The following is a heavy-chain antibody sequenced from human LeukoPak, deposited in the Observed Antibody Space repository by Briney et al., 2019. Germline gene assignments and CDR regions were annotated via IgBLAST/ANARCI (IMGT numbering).Heavy chain of an antibody. CDR1: GGSFSGYY. D-gene: IGHD6-19*01. J-gene: IGHJ4*02. CDR2: INHSGST. CDR3: ARVLFQWLAQTHFDY. Sequence: TASETLSLTCAVYGGSFSGYYWSWIRQPPGKGLEWLGEINHSGSTYYNPSLKSRVTISVDTSKNQFSLKLSSVTAADTAVYYCARVLFQWLAQTHFDYWGQGTLVTVSS. V-gene: IGHV4-34*01.